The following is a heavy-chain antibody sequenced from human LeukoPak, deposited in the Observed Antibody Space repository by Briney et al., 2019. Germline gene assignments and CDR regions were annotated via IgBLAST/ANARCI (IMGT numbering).Heavy chain of an antibody. CDR3: GKDQGSGWSYYYYGMDV. V-gene: IGHV3-30*18. Sequence: PGRSLRLSCAPSAFTSSSYGMHCVRQAPGKGLEWVAVISYEVSNKYYADSVKGQLPISRENSKNTLYLRMDGLKAEETAGYYCGKDQGSGWSYYYYGMDVWGEGTTVTVSS. CDR2: ISYEVSNK. J-gene: IGHJ6*04. CDR1: AFTSSSYG. D-gene: IGHD6-19*01.